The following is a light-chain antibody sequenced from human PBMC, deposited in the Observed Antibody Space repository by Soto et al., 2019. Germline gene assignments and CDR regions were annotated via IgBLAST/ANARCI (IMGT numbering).Light chain of an antibody. J-gene: IGKJ1*01. CDR1: QSVSSK. Sequence: EIVLTQSPGTLSVSPGERATLSCRASQSVSSKLAWYQQKPGQAPRILFYGASTGATGIPARFSGSGSETEFILSISSLQSEDFAVYYCQQDNNWPWTCGQGTKVEIK. V-gene: IGKV3-15*01. CDR2: GAS. CDR3: QQDNNWPWT.